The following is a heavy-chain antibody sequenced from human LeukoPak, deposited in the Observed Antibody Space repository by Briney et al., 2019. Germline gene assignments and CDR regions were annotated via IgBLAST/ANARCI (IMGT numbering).Heavy chain of an antibody. V-gene: IGHV3-48*01. J-gene: IGHJ4*02. CDR1: GFTFSSYA. CDR3: ASLASEWELPEVDY. CDR2: ISPSSTLI. D-gene: IGHD1-26*01. Sequence: GGSPRLSCAASGFTFSSYAMNWVRQAPGTGLEWVSYISPSSTLIYYADSVKGRFTISRDNAKKSLFLQMNSLRAEDTAVYYCASLASEWELPEVDYWGLGTLVTVSS.